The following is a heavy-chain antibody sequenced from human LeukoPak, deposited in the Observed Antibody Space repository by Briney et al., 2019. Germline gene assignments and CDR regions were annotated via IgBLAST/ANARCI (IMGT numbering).Heavy chain of an antibody. Sequence: GGSPRLSCAASGFTFSSYVMHWVRQAPGKGLEWVAFISYDGSNKYYADSVKGRFTISRDNSKNTLYLQMNSLRAEDTAVYYRARCYTYGTTWFGGLDVWGQGTTVTVSS. CDR3: ARCYTYGTTWFGGLDV. V-gene: IGHV3-30-3*01. J-gene: IGHJ6*02. D-gene: IGHD3-10*01. CDR2: ISYDGSNK. CDR1: GFTFSSYV.